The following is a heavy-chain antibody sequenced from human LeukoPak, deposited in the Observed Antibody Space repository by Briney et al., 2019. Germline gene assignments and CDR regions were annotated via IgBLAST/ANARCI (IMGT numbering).Heavy chain of an antibody. V-gene: IGHV4-34*01. Sequence: SETLSLTCAVYGGSFSGYYWSWIRQPPGKGLEWIGEINHSGSTNYNPSLKSRVTISVDTSKNQFSLKLSSVTAADTAVYYCAREGGRYSGYDYLDYWGQGTLVTVSS. CDR3: AREGGRYSGYDYLDY. CDR1: GGSFSGYY. D-gene: IGHD5-12*01. CDR2: INHSGST. J-gene: IGHJ4*02.